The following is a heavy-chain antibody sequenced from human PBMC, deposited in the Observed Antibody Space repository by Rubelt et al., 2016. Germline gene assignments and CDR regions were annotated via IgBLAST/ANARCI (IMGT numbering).Heavy chain of an antibody. CDR1: GGSISSYY. CDR2: IYYSGST. Sequence: QVQLQESGPGLVKPSETLSLTCTVSGGSISSYYWSWIRQPPGKGLEWIGYIYYSGSTTYNPSLKSRVTISVETSKNQFSLKVNAVTAAGTAVYYWARGDIAARLQYWGQGTLVTVSS. V-gene: IGHV4-59*12. J-gene: IGHJ4*02. CDR3: ARGDIAARLQY. D-gene: IGHD6-6*01.